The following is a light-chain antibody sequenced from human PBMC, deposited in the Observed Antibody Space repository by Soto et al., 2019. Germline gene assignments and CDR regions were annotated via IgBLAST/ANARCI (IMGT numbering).Light chain of an antibody. CDR2: DVT. Sequence: QSALTQPASVSGSPGQSITISCTGTSSDVGGYNYVSWYQQYPGKAPKLMIYDVTNRPSGVSSRFSGSKSGNTASLTISGLQAEDEADYYCSSYTSSSTLGVFGGGTKLTVL. V-gene: IGLV2-14*01. J-gene: IGLJ3*02. CDR1: SSDVGGYNY. CDR3: SSYTSSSTLGV.